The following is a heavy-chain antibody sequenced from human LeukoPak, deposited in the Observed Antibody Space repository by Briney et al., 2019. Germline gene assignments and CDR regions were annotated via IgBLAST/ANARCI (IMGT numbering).Heavy chain of an antibody. CDR1: GFTFSSYG. CDR3: AKDIGSSGYYWGFDY. V-gene: IGHV3-30*02. Sequence: GGSLRLSCAASGFTFSSYGMYWVRQAPGKGLEWVAFIRYDGSNKYYADSVKGRFTISRDDSKNTLYLQMNSLRAEDTAVYYCAKDIGSSGYYWGFDYWGQGTLVTVSS. D-gene: IGHD3-22*01. CDR2: IRYDGSNK. J-gene: IGHJ4*02.